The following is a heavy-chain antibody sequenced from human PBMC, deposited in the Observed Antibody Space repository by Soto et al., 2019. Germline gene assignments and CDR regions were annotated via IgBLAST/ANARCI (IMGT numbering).Heavy chain of an antibody. CDR2: VYYSGFT. V-gene: IGHV4-61*08. CDR3: ARGRSAVSPIDF. J-gene: IGHJ4*02. D-gene: IGHD6-19*01. Sequence: SETLSLTCTVSGGSISSGGYYWNWIRQSPGKGLEWIGCVYYSGFTNYNPSLRSRVTISIDTSKNQFSLKLTSVTAADTAVYYCARGRSAVSPIDFWAQGTLVTVSS. CDR1: GGSISSGGYY.